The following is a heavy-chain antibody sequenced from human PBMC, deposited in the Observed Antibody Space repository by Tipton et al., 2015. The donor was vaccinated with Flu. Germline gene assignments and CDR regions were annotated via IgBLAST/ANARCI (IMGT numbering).Heavy chain of an antibody. V-gene: IGHV4-4*07. CDR2: IYPGGST. CDR3: VRDSGSYDFWNGSHWYFDL. D-gene: IGHD3-3*01. Sequence: TLSLTCTVSGGSITNSYWSWIRQPAGKGLEWIGRIYPGGSTNFNPSLKSRVTMSVDTSKNQFSLKLNSVNAADTAVYYCVRDSGSYDFWNGSHWYFDLWGRGTLVTVSS. CDR1: GGSITNSY. J-gene: IGHJ2*01.